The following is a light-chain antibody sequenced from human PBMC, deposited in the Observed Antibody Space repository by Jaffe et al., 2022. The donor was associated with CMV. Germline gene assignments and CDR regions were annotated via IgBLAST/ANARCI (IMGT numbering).Light chain of an antibody. V-gene: IGKV2-29*02. Sequence: DIVMTQTPLSLSVSPGQPASISCKSSQSLLHSDGKTYLYWYLQRPGQSPHLLVYDVSSRFSGVPDRFSGSGSGTDFTLKISRLEAEDVGVYYCMQGIQFPTFGQGTNVEVK. CDR3: MQGIQFPT. CDR1: QSLLHSDGKTY. J-gene: IGKJ1*01. CDR2: DVS.